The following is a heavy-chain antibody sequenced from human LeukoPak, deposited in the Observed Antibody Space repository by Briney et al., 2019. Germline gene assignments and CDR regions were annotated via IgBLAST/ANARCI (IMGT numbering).Heavy chain of an antibody. V-gene: IGHV3-21*01. CDR2: ISSSSSYI. CDR1: GFTFSSYA. Sequence: GGSLRLSCAASGFTFSSYAMSWVRQAPGKGLEWVSSISSSSSYIYYADSVKGRFTISRDNAKNSLYLQMNSLRAEDTAVYYCARDSTLSSAYDDYYYYMDVWGKGTTVTVSS. J-gene: IGHJ6*03. D-gene: IGHD6-25*01. CDR3: ARDSTLSSAYDDYYYYMDV.